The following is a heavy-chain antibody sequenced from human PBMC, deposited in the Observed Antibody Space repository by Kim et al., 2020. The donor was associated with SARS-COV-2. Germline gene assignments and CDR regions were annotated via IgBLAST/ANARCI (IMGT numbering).Heavy chain of an antibody. CDR2: INRKSDYI. V-gene: IGHV3-21*01. J-gene: IGHJ4*03. Sequence: GGSLRLSCAASGFSFSSYSMACVRQAPGKGLEWVASINRKSDYIYYTDSVKGRFIISRDNAKNSLYLQMNYLRAEDTAVYSCAKGPPAYAEPFDSWGQGT. CDR3: AKGPPAYAEPFDS. D-gene: IGHD2-2*01. CDR1: GFSFSSYS.